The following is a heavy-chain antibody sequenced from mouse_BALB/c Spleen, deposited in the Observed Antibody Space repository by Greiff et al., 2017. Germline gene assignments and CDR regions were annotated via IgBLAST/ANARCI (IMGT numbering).Heavy chain of an antibody. V-gene: IGHV1-9*01. CDR1: GYTFSSYW. Sequence: QVQLKQSGPELVKPGASVKMSCKASGYTFSSYWIEWVKQRPGHGLEWIGEILPGSGSTNYNEKFKGKATFTADTSSNTAYMQLSSLTSEDSAVYYCARLITTAPDAMDYWGQGTSVTVSS. J-gene: IGHJ4*01. D-gene: IGHD1-2*01. CDR3: ARLITTAPDAMDY. CDR2: ILPGSGST.